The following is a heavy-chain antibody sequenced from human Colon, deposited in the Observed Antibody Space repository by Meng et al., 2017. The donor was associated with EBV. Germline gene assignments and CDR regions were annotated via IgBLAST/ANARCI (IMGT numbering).Heavy chain of an antibody. Sequence: VRRQGWGAGLGKPSGTLSLTCAVSGGSISSSHWWTWVRQPPGKGLEWIGEVYHTGSTKYNPSLKSRLTISVDKSKNQFSLNLTSVTAADTAVYYCARVWQSLTAFFDSWGQGTLVTVSS. CDR1: GGSISSSHW. CDR2: VYHTGST. V-gene: IGHV4-4*02. J-gene: IGHJ4*02. CDR3: ARVWQSLTAFFDS. D-gene: IGHD2-21*01.